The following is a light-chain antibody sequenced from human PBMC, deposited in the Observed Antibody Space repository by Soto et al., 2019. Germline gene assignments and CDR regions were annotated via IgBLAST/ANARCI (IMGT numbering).Light chain of an antibody. J-gene: IGKJ1*01. V-gene: IGKV3-20*01. CDR1: QSVSSNY. Sequence: ETVLTQSPGTLSLSPGERATLSCRASQSVSSNYLAWYQQKPWQAPRLLMYGASTRATGIPDRFSGSGSVTDFTLTISRLEPEDFAVYYCQQFGRSPPSWTFGQGTKVEIK. CDR2: GAS. CDR3: QQFGRSPPSWT.